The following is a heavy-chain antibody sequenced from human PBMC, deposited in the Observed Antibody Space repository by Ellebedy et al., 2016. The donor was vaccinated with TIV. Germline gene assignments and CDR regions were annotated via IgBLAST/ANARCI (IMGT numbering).Heavy chain of an antibody. Sequence: ASLRLSXAVSGGSFSHYYWSCIRQPPGKGLEWIGEINHSGSTNYNPSLKSRVTISVDTSKNQFSLKLSSVTAADTAVYYCARATLYNDKWGQGTLVTVSS. CDR2: INHSGST. D-gene: IGHD1-1*01. CDR1: GGSFSHYY. J-gene: IGHJ4*02. CDR3: ARATLYNDK. V-gene: IGHV4-34*01.